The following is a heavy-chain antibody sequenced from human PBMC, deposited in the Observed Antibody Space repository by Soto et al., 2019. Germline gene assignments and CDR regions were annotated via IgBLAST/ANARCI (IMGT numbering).Heavy chain of an antibody. CDR2: INPSGGST. Sequence: ASVKVSCKASGYTFTSYYMHWVRQAPGQGLEWMGIINPSGGSTSYAQKFQGRVTMTRDTSTSTVYMELSSLRSEDTAVYYCARAGSPWTNRIRYYMDVWGKGTTVTVYS. CDR1: GYTFTSYY. CDR3: ARAGSPWTNRIRYYMDV. D-gene: IGHD1-1*01. J-gene: IGHJ6*03. V-gene: IGHV1-46*03.